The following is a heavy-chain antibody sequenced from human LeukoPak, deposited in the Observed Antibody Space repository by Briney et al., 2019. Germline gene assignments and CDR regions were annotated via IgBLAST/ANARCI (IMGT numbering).Heavy chain of an antibody. CDR2: IKPNSGDT. CDR1: GFTLIDY. CDR3: ARTDSVPAGDYHYWYMDV. D-gene: IGHD2-2*01. V-gene: IGHV1-2*02. Sequence: ASVKVSCKASGFTLIDYTHWVRQDPRQGLQWMGWIKPNSGDTDYAQRFQGRVTMTRDTSISTVYMELSSLRSDDTAVYYCARTDSVPAGDYHYWYMDVWGKGTTVTVSS. J-gene: IGHJ6*03.